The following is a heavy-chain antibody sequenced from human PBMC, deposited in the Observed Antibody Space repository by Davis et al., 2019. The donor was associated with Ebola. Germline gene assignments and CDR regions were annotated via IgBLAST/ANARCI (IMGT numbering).Heavy chain of an antibody. V-gene: IGHV4-39*07. CDR3: ARRSFWSGYRDTNWFDP. CDR2: IYYSGST. J-gene: IGHJ5*02. D-gene: IGHD3-3*01. CDR1: GGSISSSSYF. Sequence: SETLSLTCTVSGGSISSSSYFWGWIRQPPGKGLEWIGSIYYSGSTYYNPSLKSRVTISVDTSKNQFSLNVSSVTAADTAVYYCARRSFWSGYRDTNWFDPWGQGILVSVSS.